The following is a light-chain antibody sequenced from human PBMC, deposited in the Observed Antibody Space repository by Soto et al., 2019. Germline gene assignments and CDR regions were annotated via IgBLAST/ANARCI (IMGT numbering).Light chain of an antibody. V-gene: IGLV2-23*02. CDR2: EVS. J-gene: IGLJ7*01. Sequence: QSVLTQPASVSGSPGQSITISCTGTSSDVGSYNLVSWYQQHPGKAPKLMIYEVSKRPSGVSNRFSGSKSGNTASLTISGLQAEDEADYYCCSYAGSSLHAVFGGGTKLTVL. CDR1: SSDVGSYNL. CDR3: CSYAGSSLHAV.